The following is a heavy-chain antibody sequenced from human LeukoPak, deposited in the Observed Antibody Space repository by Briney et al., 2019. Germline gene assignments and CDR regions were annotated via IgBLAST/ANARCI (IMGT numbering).Heavy chain of an antibody. D-gene: IGHD2-2*01. V-gene: IGHV1-69*06. CDR3: ASGRTDIVVVPATLRNYYFDY. J-gene: IGHJ4*02. Sequence: GASVKVSCKASGGTFSSHDISWVRQAPGQGLEWMGGIMPMFGTANYAQKFQGRVTITADKSTSTAYMELSSLRSEDTAVYYCASGRTDIVVVPATLRNYYFDYWGQGTLVTVSS. CDR2: IMPMFGTA. CDR1: GGTFSSHD.